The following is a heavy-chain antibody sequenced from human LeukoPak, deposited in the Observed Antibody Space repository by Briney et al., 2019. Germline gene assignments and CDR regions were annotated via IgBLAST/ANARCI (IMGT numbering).Heavy chain of an antibody. Sequence: SETLSLTCTVSGGSISGYYWSWIRQPAGKGLEWIGRIYTSGSTNYNPSLKSRVSLSLDTSKNQFSLRLSSVTAADTALYYCARDPANYYGSGDWYFDLWGRGTLVTVSS. CDR1: GGSISGYY. CDR2: IYTSGST. CDR3: ARDPANYYGSGDWYFDL. J-gene: IGHJ2*01. D-gene: IGHD3-10*01. V-gene: IGHV4-4*07.